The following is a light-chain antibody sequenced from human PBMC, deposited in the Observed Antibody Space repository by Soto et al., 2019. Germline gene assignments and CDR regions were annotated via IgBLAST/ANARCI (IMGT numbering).Light chain of an antibody. V-gene: IGKV1-27*01. CDR3: QKYNSAQGT. J-gene: IGKJ1*01. Sequence: DIQMTQSPSSLSASVGDRVTITCRASQGISNYLAWYQQKPGKVPKLLIYAASTLQSGVPSRFSGSGSGTGFTLTISSLQPEDVATYYCQKYNSAQGTFGQGTKVEIK. CDR2: AAS. CDR1: QGISNY.